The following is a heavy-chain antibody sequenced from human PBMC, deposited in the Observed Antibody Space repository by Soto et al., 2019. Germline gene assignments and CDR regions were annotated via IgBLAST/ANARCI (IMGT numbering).Heavy chain of an antibody. J-gene: IGHJ4*02. CDR3: ATLVAYGDYVNN. CDR1: GYTLTELS. D-gene: IGHD4-17*01. V-gene: IGHV1-24*01. Sequence: ASVKVSCKVSGYTLTELSMHWVRQAPGKGLEWMGGFDPEDGETIYAQKFQGRVTMTEDTSTDTAYMELSSLRSEDTAVYYCATLVAYGDYVNNWGQGTLVNVSS. CDR2: FDPEDGET.